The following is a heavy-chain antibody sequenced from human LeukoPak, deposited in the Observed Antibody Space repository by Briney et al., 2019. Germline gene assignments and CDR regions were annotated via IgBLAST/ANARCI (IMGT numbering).Heavy chain of an antibody. Sequence: WGSLRLSCAASGTTFRIYAMTWVRQPPGKGLEWVAGISGTGSNTYYADSVKGRFTISRDNSKYTVSLQMNSLAAEDTAIYYCAKGKVSIWPAAFDIWGQGTMVTVS. V-gene: IGHV3-23*01. D-gene: IGHD3-9*01. J-gene: IGHJ3*02. CDR3: AKGKVSIWPAAFDI. CDR1: GTTFRIYA. CDR2: ISGTGSNT.